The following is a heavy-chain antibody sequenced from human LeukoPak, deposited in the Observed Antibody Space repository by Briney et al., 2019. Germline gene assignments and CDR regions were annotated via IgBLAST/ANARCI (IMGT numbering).Heavy chain of an antibody. CDR1: GFTFSYYW. J-gene: IGHJ4*02. CDR3: AKDIVRYCSGGSCYFDY. CDR2: IKEDGSEK. V-gene: IGHV3-7*03. Sequence: PGGSLRLSCAASGFTFSYYWMRWVRQAPGKGLEWVANIKEDGSEKNYVDSVKGRFTISRDNAKNSLYLQMNSLRAEDTALYYCAKDIVRYCSGGSCYFDYWGQGTLVTVSS. D-gene: IGHD2-15*01.